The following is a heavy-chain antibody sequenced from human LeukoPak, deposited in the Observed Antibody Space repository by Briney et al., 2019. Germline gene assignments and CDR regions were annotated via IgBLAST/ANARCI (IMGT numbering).Heavy chain of an antibody. CDR2: INHSGST. CDR3: ATSPPPRMSFGHQAVFDY. D-gene: IGHD3-10*01. J-gene: IGHJ4*02. V-gene: IGHV4-34*08. Sequence: PGGSLRLSCAASGFTFSSYSMNWIRQPPGKGLEWIGEINHSGSTNYNPSLKSRVTISVDTSKNQFSLKLSSVTAADTAVYYCATSPPPRMSFGHQAVFDYWGQGTLVTVSS. CDR1: GFTFSSYS.